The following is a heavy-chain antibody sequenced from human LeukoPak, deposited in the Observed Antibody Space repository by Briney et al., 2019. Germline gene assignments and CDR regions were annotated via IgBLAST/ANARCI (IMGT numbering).Heavy chain of an antibody. CDR1: GGSISSYY. CDR2: IYYSGST. Sequence: SETLSLTCTVSGGSISSYYWSWLRQPPGKGLEWIGYIYYSGSTNYNPSLKSRVTISVDTSKNQFSLKLSSVTAADTAVYYCARSYDSIDNYFDYWGQGTLVTVSS. V-gene: IGHV4-59*01. D-gene: IGHD3-22*01. J-gene: IGHJ4*02. CDR3: ARSYDSIDNYFDY.